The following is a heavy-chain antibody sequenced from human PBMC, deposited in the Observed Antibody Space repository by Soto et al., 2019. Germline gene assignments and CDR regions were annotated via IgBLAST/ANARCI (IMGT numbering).Heavy chain of an antibody. CDR1: GYTFTSYG. CDR3: ARAFIYCSSTSCWLGLAFDL. V-gene: IGHV1-18*01. CDR2: ISAYNGNT. D-gene: IGHD2-2*01. J-gene: IGHJ3*01. Sequence: QVQLVQSGAEVKKPGASVKVSCKASGYTFTSYGISWVRQAPGQGLEWMGWISAYNGNTNYAQKLQGRVTMTTETSPSPACMELRSLRSDDTAVYYCARAFIYCSSTSCWLGLAFDLWGQGTMVTVSS.